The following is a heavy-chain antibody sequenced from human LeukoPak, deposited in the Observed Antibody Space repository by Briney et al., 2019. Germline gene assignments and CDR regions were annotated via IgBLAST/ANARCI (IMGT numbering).Heavy chain of an antibody. CDR3: AKTDYGHYSGFEV. CDR2: MYLSGTT. Sequence: SETLSLTCVVSTYSISSGYSWGWIRPPPGKGLEGIGRMYLSGTTHYNPSLKRRVTISVDKSENQFSLKVMFVTAADSAIYFCAKTDYGHYSGFEVWGQGIMVTVSS. D-gene: IGHD4-17*01. CDR1: TYSISSGYS. V-gene: IGHV4-38-2*01. J-gene: IGHJ3*01.